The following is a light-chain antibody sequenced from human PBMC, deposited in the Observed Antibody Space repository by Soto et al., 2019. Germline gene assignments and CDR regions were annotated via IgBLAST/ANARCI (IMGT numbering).Light chain of an antibody. V-gene: IGLV1-40*01. CDR2: HNN. Sequence: QSVLTQPPSVSGAPGQRVTISCTGSSSNIGADYGVHWYQQLPGTAPKLLIYHNNNRPSGVPDRISGSQSGTSASLAITGLQAEDEADYYCQSSDSSLSGSFVFGTGTKLTVL. CDR1: SSNIGADYG. J-gene: IGLJ1*01. CDR3: QSSDSSLSGSFV.